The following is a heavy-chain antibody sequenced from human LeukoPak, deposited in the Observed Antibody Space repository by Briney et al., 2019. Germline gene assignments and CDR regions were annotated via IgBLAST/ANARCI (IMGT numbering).Heavy chain of an antibody. J-gene: IGHJ4*02. CDR3: ARDSAYNAFDY. CDR2: IKQDGSEK. CDR1: GFTFSKSW. D-gene: IGHD5-24*01. Sequence: GGSLRLSCAASGFTFSKSWMTWVRQAPGKGLEWVANIKQDGSEKSYVDSVKGRFTISRDNAKNSLYLQMNSLRAEDTAMYYCARDSAYNAFDYWGQGTLVTVSS. V-gene: IGHV3-7*05.